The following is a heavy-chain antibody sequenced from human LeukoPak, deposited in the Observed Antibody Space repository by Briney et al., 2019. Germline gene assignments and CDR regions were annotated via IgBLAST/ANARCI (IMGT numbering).Heavy chain of an antibody. CDR3: ARDSDTYDAFDI. J-gene: IGHJ3*02. CDR1: GDSVSSNSAA. V-gene: IGHV6-1*01. CDR2: TYYRSKWYD. Sequence: SQTLSLTCAISGDSVSSNSAAWSWIRQSPSRGLEWLGRTYYRSKWYDDYAVAVKSRITINPDTSKNQFSLQLNSVTPEDTAVYYCARDSDTYDAFDIWGQGTMVTVSS.